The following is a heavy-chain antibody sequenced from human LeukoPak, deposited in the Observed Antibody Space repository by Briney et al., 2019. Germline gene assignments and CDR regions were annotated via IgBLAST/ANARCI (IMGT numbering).Heavy chain of an antibody. J-gene: IGHJ6*02. CDR3: AHLDHYYYYGMDV. CDR2: IIPIFGTA. V-gene: IGHV1-69*13. CDR1: GGTFSSFA. Sequence: SVKVSCKASGGTFSSFAISWVRQAPGQGLEWMGGIIPIFGTANYAQKFQGRVTITADESTSTAYMELSSLRSEDTAVYYCAHLDHYYYYGMDVWGQGTTVTVSS.